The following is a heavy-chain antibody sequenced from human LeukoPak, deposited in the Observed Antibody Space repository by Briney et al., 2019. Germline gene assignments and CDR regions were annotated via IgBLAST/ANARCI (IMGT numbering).Heavy chain of an antibody. J-gene: IGHJ6*02. D-gene: IGHD1-1*01. Sequence: PSETLSLTCTVSGGSISSYYWSWIRQPPGKGLEWIGYIYDSGSTNYNSSLKSRVTISVDTSKNQFSLKLSSVTAADTAVYYCARVGGTNYYYGMDVWGQGTTVTVSS. CDR3: ARVGGTNYYYGMDV. CDR1: GGSISSYY. V-gene: IGHV4-59*01. CDR2: IYDSGST.